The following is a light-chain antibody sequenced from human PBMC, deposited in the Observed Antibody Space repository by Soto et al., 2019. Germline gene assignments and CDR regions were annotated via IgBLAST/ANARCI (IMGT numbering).Light chain of an antibody. CDR2: DVT. CDR1: YSDVGGHNY. J-gene: IGLJ3*02. CDR3: SSYTGSSTHWV. V-gene: IGLV2-14*03. Sequence: QSALTQPASVSGSPGQSITISCTGTYSDVGGHNYVSWYHHHPGKAPKLIIYDVTNRPSGVSDRFSGSKSDNTASLTISGLQTEDEAEYYCSSYTGSSTHWVFGGGTKDTVL.